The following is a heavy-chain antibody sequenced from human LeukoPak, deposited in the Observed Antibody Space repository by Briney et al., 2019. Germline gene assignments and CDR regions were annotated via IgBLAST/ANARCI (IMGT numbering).Heavy chain of an antibody. V-gene: IGHV4-59*01. D-gene: IGHD3-22*01. J-gene: IGHJ6*03. CDR1: GGSISSYY. Sequence: SETLSLTCTVSGGSISSYYWSWIRQPPGKGLEWIGYIYYSGSTNYHPSLKSRVTISVDTSKNQFSLKLSSVTAADTAVYYCARDGDSSGSLYYYYMDVWGKGTTVTVSS. CDR2: IYYSGST. CDR3: ARDGDSSGSLYYYYMDV.